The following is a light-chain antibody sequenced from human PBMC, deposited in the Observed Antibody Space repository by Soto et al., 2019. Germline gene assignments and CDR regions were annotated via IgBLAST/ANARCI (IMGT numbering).Light chain of an antibody. J-gene: IGKJ2*01. V-gene: IGKV3-20*01. CDR2: AVS. CDR3: QQYNSSPPGYT. CDR1: QSVSSSY. Sequence: EIVLTQSPGTLSLSPGERATLSCRASQSVSSSYLAWYQQKPGQAPRLLIYAVSTRATGIPDRFSGSGSGTDFTLTISRLEPEDFAVYYCQQYNSSPPGYTFGQGTKLEI.